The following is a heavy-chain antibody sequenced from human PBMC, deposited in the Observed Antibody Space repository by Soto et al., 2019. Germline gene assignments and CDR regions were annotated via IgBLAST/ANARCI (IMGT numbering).Heavy chain of an antibody. CDR1: GFSLSTSGMC. V-gene: IGHV2-70*01. CDR2: IDWDDDK. J-gene: IGHJ6*02. CDR3: ARIRSIVGATTTYYYGMDV. Sequence: ESGPTLVNPTQTLTLTCTFSGFSLSTSGMCVSWIRQPPGKALEWLALIDWDDDKYYSTSLKTRLTISKDTSKNQVVLTMTNMDPVDTATYYCARIRSIVGATTTYYYGMDVWGQGTTVTVSS. D-gene: IGHD1-26*01.